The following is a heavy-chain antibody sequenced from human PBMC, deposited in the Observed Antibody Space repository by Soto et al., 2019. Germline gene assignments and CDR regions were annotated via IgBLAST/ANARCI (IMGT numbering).Heavy chain of an antibody. CDR2: ISSSGYI. Sequence: EVQLVESGGGLVKPGGSLRLSCAASGFNFNSYTINWVRQAPGKRLEWLSSISSSGYIFSTDSVRGRFTISRDNAQHAVSLQINSLRAEDTAVYFCARDCSGGSCYPGMDVWGQGTTVTVSS. CDR3: ARDCSGGSCYPGMDV. CDR1: GFNFNSYT. D-gene: IGHD2-15*01. V-gene: IGHV3-21*01. J-gene: IGHJ6*02.